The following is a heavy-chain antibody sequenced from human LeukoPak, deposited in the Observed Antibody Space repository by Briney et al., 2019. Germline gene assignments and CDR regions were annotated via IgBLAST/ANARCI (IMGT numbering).Heavy chain of an antibody. CDR3: ARDRPPVGAIDY. CDR1: GFTFSDHP. J-gene: IGHJ4*02. V-gene: IGHV3-48*02. CDR2: ISGGSDSI. D-gene: IGHD1-26*01. Sequence: RGSLRLSCAAPGFTFSDHPMNWVRQAPGEGLEWVSYISGGSDSIYYADSVKGRFTISRDNAKNSLYLQMNSLRDEDTAVYFCARDRPPVGAIDYWGQGTLVTVSS.